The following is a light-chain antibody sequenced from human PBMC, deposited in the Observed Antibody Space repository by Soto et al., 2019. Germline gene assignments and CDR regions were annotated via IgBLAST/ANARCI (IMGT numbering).Light chain of an antibody. CDR2: DVS. J-gene: IGLJ2*01. CDR1: SSDVGGYNY. V-gene: IGLV2-14*01. CDR3: SSYTSSATLV. Sequence: QSALTQAASVSGSPGQSITISCTGTSSDVGGYNYVSWYQQHPGKAPKIMIYDVSNRPSGVSNRFSVSKSGNTASLTISGLQAEDEAHYYCSSYTSSATLVFGGGTKVTVL.